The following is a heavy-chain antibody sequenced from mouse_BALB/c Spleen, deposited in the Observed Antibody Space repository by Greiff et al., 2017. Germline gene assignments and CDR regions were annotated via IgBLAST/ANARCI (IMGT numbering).Heavy chain of an antibody. CDR2: ISYDGSN. J-gene: IGHJ2*01. CDR3: ASGGSSYRDYLDY. V-gene: IGHV3-6*02. CDR1: GYSITSGYY. Sequence: ESGPGLVKPSQSLSLTCSVTGYSITSGYYWNWIRQFPGNKLEWMGYISYDGSNNYNPSLKNRISITRDTSKNQFFLKLNSVTTEDTATYYCASGGSSYRDYLDYWGQGTTLTVSS. D-gene: IGHD1-1*01.